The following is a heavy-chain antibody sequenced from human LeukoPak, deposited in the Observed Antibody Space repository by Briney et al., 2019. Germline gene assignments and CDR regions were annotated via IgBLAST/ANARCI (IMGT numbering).Heavy chain of an antibody. CDR2: ISYSGST. Sequence: PSETLSLTSTVSGGSISSSSYYWGWIRQPPGKGLEWIGRISYSGSTYYNPSLKSRVTISVDTSKNQFSLKLSSVTAADTAVYYCARLGDGYNYHAFDIWGQGTMVTVSS. D-gene: IGHD5-24*01. V-gene: IGHV4-39*01. CDR3: ARLGDGYNYHAFDI. J-gene: IGHJ3*02. CDR1: GGSISSSSYY.